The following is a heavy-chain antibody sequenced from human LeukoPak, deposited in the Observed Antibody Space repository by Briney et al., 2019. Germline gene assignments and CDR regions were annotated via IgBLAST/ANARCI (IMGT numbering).Heavy chain of an antibody. D-gene: IGHD5-12*01. J-gene: IGHJ4*02. Sequence: ASVKVSCKASGGTFSSYAISWVRQAPGQGLEWMGGIIPIFGTANYAQKFQGRVTITTDESTSTAYMELSSLRSEDAAVYYCARALGGYDPYYFDYWGQGTLVTVSS. V-gene: IGHV1-69*05. CDR1: GGTFSSYA. CDR3: ARALGGYDPYYFDY. CDR2: IIPIFGTA.